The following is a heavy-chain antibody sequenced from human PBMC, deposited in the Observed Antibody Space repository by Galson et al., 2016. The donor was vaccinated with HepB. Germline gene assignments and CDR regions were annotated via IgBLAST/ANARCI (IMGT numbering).Heavy chain of an antibody. CDR2: IYSGGAT. D-gene: IGHD3-10*01. CDR3: ARPLYGSGSPVNFWYFDI. Sequence: SLRLSCAGSGFIVSSHYMNWVRQPPGKGLEWVAIIYSGGATYYADSVKGRFTISRDNPKNALYLQMNSLRAEDTAVYYCARPLYGSGSPVNFWYFDIWGQGTMVTVSS. J-gene: IGHJ3*02. CDR1: GFIVSSHY. V-gene: IGHV3-53*01.